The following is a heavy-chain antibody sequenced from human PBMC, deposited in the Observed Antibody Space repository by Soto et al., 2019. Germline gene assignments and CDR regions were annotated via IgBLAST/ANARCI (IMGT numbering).Heavy chain of an antibody. V-gene: IGHV3-74*01. CDR3: VCFECGRAAVVTAMEANGY. J-gene: IGHJ4*02. Sequence: LRLSCAASGFTFSNYWMHWVRQGPGKGLVWVSRVNSDESSTSYADSVKGRFTISRDNAKNTLYLQMSSLGFEDTALYYCVCFECGRAAVVTAMEANGYWGQGTLVTVSS. CDR2: VNSDESST. D-gene: IGHD2-21*02. CDR1: GFTFSNYW.